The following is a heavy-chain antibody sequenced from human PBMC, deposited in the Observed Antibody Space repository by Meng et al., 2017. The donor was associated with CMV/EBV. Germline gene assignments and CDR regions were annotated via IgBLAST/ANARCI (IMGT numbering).Heavy chain of an antibody. CDR3: ARASRFTVSRYHYYALDA. Sequence: GESLKISCAASGFTFSNSAMAWVRQAPGKGLHWVSIIYSGNTNTYYGDSVKGRFTISRDNSESAVYLQMDSLRAEDTAVYYCARASRFTVSRYHYYALDAWGQGTTVTVSS. D-gene: IGHD3-3*01. CDR2: IYSGNTNT. V-gene: IGHV3-23*03. J-gene: IGHJ6*02. CDR1: GFTFSNSA.